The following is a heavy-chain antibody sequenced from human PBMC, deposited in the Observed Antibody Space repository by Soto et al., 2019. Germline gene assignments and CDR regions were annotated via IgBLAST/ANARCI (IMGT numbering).Heavy chain of an antibody. V-gene: IGHV4-31*03. D-gene: IGHD3-9*01. CDR3: ERATFPLRYFDWPAL. CDR2: IYYSGST. CDR1: GSSISSGGYY. Sequence: NPSETLSLTCTVSGSSISSGGYYWSWIRQHPGKGRECMAYIYYSGSTYYNPSRKSRLTISVDTSKKQFSMKLSSVTAAETDVYYCERATFPLRYFDWPALWGQGTVVTV. J-gene: IGHJ4*02.